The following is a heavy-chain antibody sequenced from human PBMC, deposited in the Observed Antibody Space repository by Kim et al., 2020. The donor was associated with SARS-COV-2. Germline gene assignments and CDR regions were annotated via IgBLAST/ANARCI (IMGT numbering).Heavy chain of an antibody. Sequence: GGSLRLSCAASGFTFSSYWMHWVRQAPGKWLVWVSRIKSDGSSTSYADSVKGRFTISRDNAKNTLYLQMNSLRAEDTAVYYCARTRGGDSLTPFDYWGQGTLVSVSS. CDR2: IKSDGSST. CDR3: ARTRGGDSLTPFDY. J-gene: IGHJ4*02. CDR1: GFTFSSYW. V-gene: IGHV3-74*01. D-gene: IGHD2-21*02.